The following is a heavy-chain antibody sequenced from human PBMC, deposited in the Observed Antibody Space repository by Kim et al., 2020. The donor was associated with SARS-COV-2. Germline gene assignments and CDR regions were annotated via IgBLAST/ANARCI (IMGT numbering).Heavy chain of an antibody. J-gene: IGHJ6*02. CDR2: ISYDGSNK. D-gene: IGHD4-17*01. CDR1: GFTFSSYA. Sequence: GGSLRLSCAASGFTFSSYAMHWVRQAPGKGLEWVAVISYDGSNKYYADSVKGRFTISRDNSKNTLYLQMNSLRAEDTAVYYCARGMSTVTCYDIDVGGQGTTVTVSS. CDR3: ARGMSTVTCYDIDV. V-gene: IGHV3-30*03.